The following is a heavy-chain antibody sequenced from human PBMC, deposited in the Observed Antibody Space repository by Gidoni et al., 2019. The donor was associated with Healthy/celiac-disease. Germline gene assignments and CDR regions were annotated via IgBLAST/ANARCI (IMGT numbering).Heavy chain of an antibody. J-gene: IGHJ1*01. CDR1: GGSLSSSNW. CDR2: IYPSGST. V-gene: IGHV4-4*02. CDR3: ARAGVGGYSYGDHRGDFQH. D-gene: IGHD5-18*01. Sequence: VQLQESGPGLVNPSGTLSLTCAVSGGSLSSSNWWSWVRQPPGKGLEWIGEIYPSGSTNYNPSLKSRVTISVDKSKNQFSLKLSSVTAADTAVYYCARAGVGGYSYGDHRGDFQHWGQGTLVTVSS.